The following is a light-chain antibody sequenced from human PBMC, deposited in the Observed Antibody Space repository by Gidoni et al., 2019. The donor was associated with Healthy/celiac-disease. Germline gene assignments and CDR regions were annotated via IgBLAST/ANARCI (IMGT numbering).Light chain of an antibody. J-gene: IGKJ4*01. CDR3: QQYYSTPLN. CDR2: WAS. CDR1: QSVLYSSNNKNY. V-gene: IGKV4-1*01. Sequence: DIVMTQSPDSLAVSLGERATINCKSSQSVLYSSNNKNYLAWYQQKPGQPPKLLIYWASTRESGVPDRFSGSGSGTDFTLTISSLQAEDVAVYYCQQYYSTPLNVXGGTKVEIK.